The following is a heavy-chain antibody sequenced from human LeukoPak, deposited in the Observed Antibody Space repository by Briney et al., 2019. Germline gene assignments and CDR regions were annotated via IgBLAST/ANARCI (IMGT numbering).Heavy chain of an antibody. CDR1: GFPFSNYA. J-gene: IGHJ4*02. D-gene: IGHD3-22*01. V-gene: IGHV3-23*01. CDR2: ISGNGDKT. Sequence: GGTLRLSCAASGFPFSNYAMSWVRQAPGKGLEWVSGISGNGDKTYYRDSVKGRFTISRDNSKNTLYLQMNSLRAEDTAVYYCARSRTGYDSSGYYPYYFDYWGQGTLVTASS. CDR3: ARSRTGYDSSGYYPYYFDY.